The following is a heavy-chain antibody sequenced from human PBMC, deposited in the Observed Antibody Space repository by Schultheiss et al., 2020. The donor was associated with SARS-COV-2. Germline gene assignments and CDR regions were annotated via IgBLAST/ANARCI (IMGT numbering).Heavy chain of an antibody. Sequence: GGSLRLSCAASGFTFSSYAMHWVRQAPGKGLVWVSRINSDGSSTSYADSVKGRFTISRDNAKNTLYLQMNSLRAEDTAVYYCARDNGDYYYYGMDVWGQGTTVTVSS. CDR3: ARDNGDYYYYGMDV. CDR2: INSDGSST. V-gene: IGHV3-74*01. D-gene: IGHD4-17*01. J-gene: IGHJ6*02. CDR1: GFTFSSYA.